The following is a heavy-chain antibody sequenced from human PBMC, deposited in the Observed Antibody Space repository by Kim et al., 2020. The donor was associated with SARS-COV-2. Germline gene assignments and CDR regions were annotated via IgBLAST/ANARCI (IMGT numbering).Heavy chain of an antibody. CDR2: LNSDGSLI. CDR1: GFTFSSYW. D-gene: IGHD3-16*01. CDR3: GRVGGGSTSLIEY. V-gene: IGHV3-74*01. Sequence: GGSLRLSCAASGFTFSSYWMHWVRQAPGKGLVWVSRLNSDGSLISYADSVKGRFTISRDNAKNTLYLQMNSLRAEDTAMYYCGRVGGGSTSLIEYWGQGTLVTVSS. J-gene: IGHJ4*02.